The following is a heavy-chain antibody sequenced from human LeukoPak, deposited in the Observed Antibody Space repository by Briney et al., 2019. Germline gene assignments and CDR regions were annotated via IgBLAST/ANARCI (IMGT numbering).Heavy chain of an antibody. CDR1: GFTFSSYS. V-gene: IGHV3-21*04. CDR2: ISSSSSYI. J-gene: IGHJ5*02. CDR3: ARELLSAASWFDP. D-gene: IGHD1-26*01. Sequence: GGSLRLSCAASGFTFSSYSMNWVRQAPGKGLEWVSSISSSSSYIYYADSVKGRFTISRDNAKNSLYLQMNSLRAADTAVYYCARELLSAASWFDPWGQGTLVTVSS.